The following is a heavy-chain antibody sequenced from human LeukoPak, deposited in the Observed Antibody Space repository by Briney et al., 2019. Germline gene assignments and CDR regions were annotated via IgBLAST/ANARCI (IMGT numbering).Heavy chain of an antibody. D-gene: IGHD6-19*01. Sequence: GVSLRLSCAASGFTFSSYAMHWVRQAPGKGLEWVAVISYDGSHKYYADSVKGRFTISRDNSKNTLYLQMNSLRAEDTAVYYCAKDGGIAVAGTVDYWGQGTLVTVSS. CDR2: ISYDGSHK. CDR1: GFTFSSYA. CDR3: AKDGGIAVAGTVDY. V-gene: IGHV3-30*04. J-gene: IGHJ4*02.